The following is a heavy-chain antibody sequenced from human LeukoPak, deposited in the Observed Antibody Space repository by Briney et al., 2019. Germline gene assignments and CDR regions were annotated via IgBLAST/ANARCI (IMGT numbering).Heavy chain of an antibody. D-gene: IGHD6-19*01. CDR2: INWDGGST. Sequence: PGGSLRLSCAASGFTFDDYGMSWARQAPGKGLEWVSGINWDGGSTGYADSVKGRFTISRDNAKNFLYLQMNRLRAEDTALYYCARTVSSAGWSDDAFDIWGQGTMVTVSS. V-gene: IGHV3-20*04. J-gene: IGHJ3*02. CDR1: GFTFDDYG. CDR3: ARTVSSAGWSDDAFDI.